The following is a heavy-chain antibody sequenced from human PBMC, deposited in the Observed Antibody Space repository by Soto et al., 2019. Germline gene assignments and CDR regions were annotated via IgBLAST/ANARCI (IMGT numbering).Heavy chain of an antibody. CDR2: ITGSGGIT. D-gene: IGHD6-19*01. J-gene: IGHJ3*02. V-gene: IGHV3-23*01. CDR3: AKGGDNGGWYHEGIGAFDI. Sequence: HPVGSLRLSCAASGFTFSTYAMSWVRQAPGKGLEWVSSITGSGGITFYADSVKGRFTISRDNSKNTLYLQVPSLRAEDTAVYYCAKGGDNGGWYHEGIGAFDIWGQGTMVTVSS. CDR1: GFTFSTYA.